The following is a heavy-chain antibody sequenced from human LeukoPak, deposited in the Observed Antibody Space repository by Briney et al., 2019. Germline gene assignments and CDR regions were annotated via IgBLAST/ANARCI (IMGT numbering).Heavy chain of an antibody. CDR2: IYYSGST. D-gene: IGHD5-18*01. Sequence: SETLSLTCTVSGGSISSYYWSWIRQPPGKGLEWIGYIYYSGSTNYNPSLKSRVTISVDTSKNQFSLKLSPVTAADTAVYYCARESGYSYGSYYYGMDVWGQGTTVTVSS. CDR3: ARESGYSYGSYYYGMDV. V-gene: IGHV4-59*01. J-gene: IGHJ6*02. CDR1: GGSISSYY.